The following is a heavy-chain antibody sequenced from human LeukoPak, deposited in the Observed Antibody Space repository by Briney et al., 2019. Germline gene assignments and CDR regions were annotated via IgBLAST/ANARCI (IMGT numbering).Heavy chain of an antibody. V-gene: IGHV3-30*04. Sequence: GGSLRLSCAASGFTFSSYAMHWVRQAPGKGLEWVAVISYDGSNKYYADSVKGRFTISRDNSKNTLYLQMNSLRAEDTAVYYCARDRTRGIAAAGTLDYWGQGTLVTVSS. CDR1: GFTFSSYA. CDR3: ARDRTRGIAAAGTLDY. J-gene: IGHJ4*02. D-gene: IGHD6-13*01. CDR2: ISYDGSNK.